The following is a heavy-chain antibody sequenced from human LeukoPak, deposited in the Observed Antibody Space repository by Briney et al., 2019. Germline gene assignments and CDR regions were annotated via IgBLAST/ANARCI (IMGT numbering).Heavy chain of an antibody. CDR1: GFTFSSYG. J-gene: IGHJ4*02. Sequence: GGSLRLSRAASGFTFSSYGMHWVRQAPGKGLEWVAVIWYDGSNTYYADSVKVRFTISRDNSKNTLYLQMNSLRAEDTAVYYCAKDYDRGYSYGSIDYWGQGTLVTVSS. D-gene: IGHD5-18*01. V-gene: IGHV3-33*06. CDR3: AKDYDRGYSYGSIDY. CDR2: IWYDGSNT.